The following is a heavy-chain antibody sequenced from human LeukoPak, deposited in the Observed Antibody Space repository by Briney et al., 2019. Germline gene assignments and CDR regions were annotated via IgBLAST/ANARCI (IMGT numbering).Heavy chain of an antibody. CDR2: ISGSSANI. CDR3: VRDQGALCEGACYCAIDI. J-gene: IGHJ3*02. Sequence: GGSLRLSCEGSGSTFSRYSMNWVRQTPGKGLEWVSYISGSSANIHYADSVKGRFTSSRDNAKNSLFLEMNNLRAEDTGVYYWVRDQGALCEGACYCAIDIWGQGTLVTVAS. V-gene: IGHV3-48*01. CDR1: GSTFSRYS. D-gene: IGHD2-21*01.